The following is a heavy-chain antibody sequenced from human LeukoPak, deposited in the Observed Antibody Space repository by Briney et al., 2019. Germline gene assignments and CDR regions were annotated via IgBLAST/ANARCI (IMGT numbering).Heavy chain of an antibody. CDR1: GYTFTSYG. J-gene: IGHJ6*03. CDR2: ISAYNGNT. CDR3: ARDTRLYVVPAADDYYYMDV. V-gene: IGHV1-18*01. D-gene: IGHD2-2*01. Sequence: ASVKVSCKASGYTFTSYGISWVRQAPGQGLEWMGWISAYNGNTNYAQKLQGRVTMTTDTPTSTAYMELRSLRSDDTAVYYCARDTRLYVVPAADDYYYMDVWGKGTTVTVSS.